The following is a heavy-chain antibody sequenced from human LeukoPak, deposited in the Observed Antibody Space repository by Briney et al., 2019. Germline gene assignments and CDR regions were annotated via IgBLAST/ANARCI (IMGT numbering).Heavy chain of an antibody. D-gene: IGHD3-16*01. V-gene: IGHV4-39*01. CDR1: GGSISSSSYY. CDR3: ARHLTYSKWGSFYTDYYVDY. Sequence: SETLSLTCTVSGGSISSSSYYWGWIRQPPGKGLEWIGSIYYGGSTYYNPSLKSRVTISVDTSKNQFSLKLSSVTAADTAVYYCARHLTYSKWGSFYTDYYVDYWGHGSLVTVSS. J-gene: IGHJ4*01. CDR2: IYYGGST.